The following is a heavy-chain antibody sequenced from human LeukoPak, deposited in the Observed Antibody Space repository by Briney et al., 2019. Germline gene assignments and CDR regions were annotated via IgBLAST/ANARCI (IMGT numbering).Heavy chain of an antibody. J-gene: IGHJ5*02. CDR2: INHSGST. D-gene: IGHD3-9*01. V-gene: IGHV4-39*07. CDR3: ARGGRLRYFDWSYNWFDP. CDR1: GGSISSGGYY. Sequence: SETLSLTCTVSGGSISSGGYYWSWIRQPPGKGLEWIGEINHSGSTNHNPSLKSRVTISVDTSKNQFSLKLSSVTAADTAVYYCARGGRLRYFDWSYNWFDPWGQGTLVTVSS.